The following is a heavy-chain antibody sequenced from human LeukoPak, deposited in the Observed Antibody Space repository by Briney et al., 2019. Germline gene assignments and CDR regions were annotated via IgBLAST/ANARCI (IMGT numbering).Heavy chain of an antibody. Sequence: KAGGSLRLSCAVSGLTFSDYYISWIRQAPGKGLGWVSYISSGSSYTNYADSVKGRFTISRDNAKNSLYLQMNSLRAEDTAVYYCARVSRGRGYFDYWGQGTLVTVSS. CDR1: GLTFSDYY. J-gene: IGHJ4*02. CDR3: ARVSRGRGYFDY. CDR2: ISSGSSYT. D-gene: IGHD3-10*01. V-gene: IGHV3-11*05.